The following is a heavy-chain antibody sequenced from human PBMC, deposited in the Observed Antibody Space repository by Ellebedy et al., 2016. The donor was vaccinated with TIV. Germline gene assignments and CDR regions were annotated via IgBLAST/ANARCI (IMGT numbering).Heavy chain of an antibody. V-gene: IGHV1-69*13. J-gene: IGHJ4*02. Sequence: SVKVSCKVSGGIFRSNAVSWVRQAPGQGFEWMGGIIAIFGTAKYAQRFQDRVTISADESTSTVYMELRSLRPEDTAMYYCARHPGYILPNYIDFWGQGTLVTVSS. CDR3: ARHPGYILPNYIDF. CDR1: GGIFRSNA. D-gene: IGHD2-8*01. CDR2: IIAIFGTA.